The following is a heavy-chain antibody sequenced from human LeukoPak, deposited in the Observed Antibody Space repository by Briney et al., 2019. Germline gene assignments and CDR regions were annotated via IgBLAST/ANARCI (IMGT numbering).Heavy chain of an antibody. CDR3: ARDPYSSSWQRTERGWFDP. V-gene: IGHV1-2*02. J-gene: IGHJ5*02. Sequence: ASVKVSFKASGYTFTGYYMHWVRQAPGQGLEWMGWINPNSGGTNYAQKFQGRVTMTRDTSISTDYMELSRLRSDDTAVYYCARDPYSSSWQRTERGWFDPWGQGTLVTVSS. D-gene: IGHD6-13*01. CDR2: INPNSGGT. CDR1: GYTFTGYY.